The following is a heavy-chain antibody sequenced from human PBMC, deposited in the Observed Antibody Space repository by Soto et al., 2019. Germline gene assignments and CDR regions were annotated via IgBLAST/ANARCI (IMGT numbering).Heavy chain of an antibody. V-gene: IGHV4-34*01. CDR3: AGGLQSPFYYYYYGMDV. Sequence: SETLSLTCAVYGGSFSSYYWSWIRQPPGKGLEWIGEINHSGSTNYNPSLKSRVTISVDTSKNQFSLKLSSVTAADTAVYYCAGGLQSPFYYYYYGMDVWGQGTTVTVSS. CDR2: INHSGST. J-gene: IGHJ6*02. D-gene: IGHD2-15*01. CDR1: GGSFSSYY.